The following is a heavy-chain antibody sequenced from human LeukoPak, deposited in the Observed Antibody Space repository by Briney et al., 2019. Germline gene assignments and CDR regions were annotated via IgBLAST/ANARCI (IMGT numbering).Heavy chain of an antibody. D-gene: IGHD3-3*01. V-gene: IGHV3-30*02. Sequence: GGSLRLSCAASGFTFSSYGMHWVRQAPGKGLEWVAVIWYDGSNKYYADSVKGRFTISRDNSKNTLYLQMNSLRAEDTAVYYCAKDRAILDFWGGYDTEFDPWGQGTLVTVSS. CDR3: AKDRAILDFWGGYDTEFDP. CDR1: GFTFSSYG. CDR2: IWYDGSNK. J-gene: IGHJ5*02.